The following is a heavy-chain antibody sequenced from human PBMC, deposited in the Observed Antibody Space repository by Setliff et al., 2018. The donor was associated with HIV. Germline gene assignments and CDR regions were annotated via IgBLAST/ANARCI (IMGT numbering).Heavy chain of an antibody. CDR2: IYSGGST. Sequence: GESLRLSCAASGFTVSSNYMSWVRQAPGKGLEWVSVIYSGGSTYYADSVKGRFTISRDNSKNTLYLQMNSLRDEDTAVYYCGREAVAVAGTLDYWGQGTLVTVSS. CDR1: GFTVSSNY. J-gene: IGHJ4*02. D-gene: IGHD6-19*01. CDR3: GREAVAVAGTLDY. V-gene: IGHV3-53*01.